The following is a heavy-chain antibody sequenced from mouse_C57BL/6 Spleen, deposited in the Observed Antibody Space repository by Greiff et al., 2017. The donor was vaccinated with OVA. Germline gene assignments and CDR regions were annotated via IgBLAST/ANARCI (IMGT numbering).Heavy chain of an antibody. CDR2: IYPGDGDT. CDR1: GYAFSSSW. J-gene: IGHJ2*01. Sequence: QVQLQQSGPELVKPGASVKISCKASGYAFSSSWMNWVKQRPGKGLEWIGRIYPGDGDTTYNGKFKGKATLTADKTSSTADMQLSSRTSEDSAVYFCARITNDYFDYWGQGTTLTVSA. CDR3: ARITNDYFDY. V-gene: IGHV1-82*01. D-gene: IGHD1-3*01.